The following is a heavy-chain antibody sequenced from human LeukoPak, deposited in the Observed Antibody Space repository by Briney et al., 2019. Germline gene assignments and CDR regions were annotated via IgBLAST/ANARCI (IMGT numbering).Heavy chain of an antibody. CDR2: ISAYNGNT. V-gene: IGHV1-18*01. CDR3: ARAPGLEPVTRVDY. J-gene: IGHJ4*02. Sequence: GASVKVSCKASGYTFTSYGIGWVRQAPGQGLEWMGWISAYNGNTNYAQKLQGRVTMTTDTSTSTAYMELRSLRSDDTAVYYCARAPGLEPVTRVDYWGQGTLVTVSS. CDR1: GYTFTSYG. D-gene: IGHD1-1*01.